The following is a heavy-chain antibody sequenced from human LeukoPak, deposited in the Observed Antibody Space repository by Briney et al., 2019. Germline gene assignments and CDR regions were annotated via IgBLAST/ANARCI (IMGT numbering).Heavy chain of an antibody. J-gene: IGHJ4*02. Sequence: PSETLSLTCTVSGGSISSYYWSWIRQPPGKGLEWIGYIYYSGSTNYNPSLKSRVTISVDTSKNQFSLKLSSVTAADTAVYYCARGSYAFFDYWGQGTLVTVSS. D-gene: IGHD1-26*01. V-gene: IGHV4-59*12. CDR3: ARGSYAFFDY. CDR1: GGSISSYY. CDR2: IYYSGST.